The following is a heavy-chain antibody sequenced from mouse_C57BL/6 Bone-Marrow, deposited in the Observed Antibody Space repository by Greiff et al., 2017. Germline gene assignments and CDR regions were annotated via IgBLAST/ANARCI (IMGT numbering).Heavy chain of an antibody. D-gene: IGHD1-1*01. CDR2: IGPGSGST. Sequence: VKLQESGAELVKPGASVKISCKASGYTFTDYYINWVKQRPGQGLEWIGKIGPGSGSTYYNEKFKGKATLTADKSSSTAYMQLSSLTSEDSAVYIYSSTTRYAMDYWGQGTSVTVSS. CDR1: GYTFTDYY. V-gene: IGHV1-77*01. CDR3: SSTTRYAMDY. J-gene: IGHJ4*01.